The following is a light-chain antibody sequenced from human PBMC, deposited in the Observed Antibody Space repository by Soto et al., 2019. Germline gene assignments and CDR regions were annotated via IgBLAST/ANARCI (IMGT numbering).Light chain of an antibody. J-gene: IGKJ1*01. CDR3: QKYNSAPWT. CDR2: AAS. CDR1: QGISNY. V-gene: IGKV1-27*01. Sequence: DIQMTQSPSSLSASVGDRVTITCRASQGISNYVAWYQQKPGKVPKLLIYAASTLQSGVPSRFSGSGSGTDFTLTSSSLQPEDVATYYCQKYNSAPWTFGQGNKVEIK.